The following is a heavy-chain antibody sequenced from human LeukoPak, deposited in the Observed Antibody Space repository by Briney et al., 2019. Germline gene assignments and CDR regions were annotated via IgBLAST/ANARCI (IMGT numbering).Heavy chain of an antibody. CDR1: GFTFSSYA. D-gene: IGHD3-22*01. J-gene: IGHJ4*02. V-gene: IGHV3-30*04. CDR2: ISYDGSNK. Sequence: GRSLRLSCAASGFTFSSYAMRWVRQAPGKGLEWVAVISYDGSNKYYADSVKGRFTISRDNSKNTLNLQMNGLRAEDTAVYYCARDGHYYDSSGYYAYYFDYWGQGTLVTVSS. CDR3: ARDGHYYDSSGYYAYYFDY.